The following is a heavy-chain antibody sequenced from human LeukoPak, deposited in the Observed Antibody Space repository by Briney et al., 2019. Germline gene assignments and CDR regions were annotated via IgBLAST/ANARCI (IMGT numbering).Heavy chain of an antibody. Sequence: PGGSLRLSCAVSGFTVGSYAMTWVRQAPGKGLEWVSTIRANGGGTHYAESLRGRFTISRDNSKSTVYLQMNSLSAEDTAIYYCSKGQELDDGVFESWGRGTLVTVSS. J-gene: IGHJ5*01. CDR3: SKGQELDDGVFES. CDR1: GFTVGSYA. D-gene: IGHD1-1*01. CDR2: IRANGGGT. V-gene: IGHV3-23*01.